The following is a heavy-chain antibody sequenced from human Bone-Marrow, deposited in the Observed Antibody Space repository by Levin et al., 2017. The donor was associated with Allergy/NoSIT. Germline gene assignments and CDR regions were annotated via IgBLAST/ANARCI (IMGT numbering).Heavy chain of an antibody. V-gene: IGHV3-53*01. CDR1: GFTVSSNS. D-gene: IGHD6-19*01. J-gene: IGHJ4*02. CDR3: ARGSTGVDSGSQIDY. CDR2: INSGGST. Sequence: QPGGSLRLSCAASGFTVSSNSMNWVRQAPVMGLEWVSVINSGGSTYYAGSVKGRFVISRDNSKNTVYLHINSLRGDDTAVYYCARGSTGVDSGSQIDYWGQGTLVTVSS.